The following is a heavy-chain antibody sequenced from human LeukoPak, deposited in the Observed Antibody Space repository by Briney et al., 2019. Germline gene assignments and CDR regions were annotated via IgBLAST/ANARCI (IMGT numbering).Heavy chain of an antibody. CDR2: ISGSGGST. Sequence: GGSLRLSCAASGFTFSSYSMNWVRQAPGKGLEWVSAISGSGGSTYYADSVKGRFTISRDNSKNTLYLQMNSLRAEDTAVYYCAKDRGPGRITGTFDYWGQGTLVTVSS. J-gene: IGHJ4*02. D-gene: IGHD3-3*01. V-gene: IGHV3-23*01. CDR1: GFTFSSYS. CDR3: AKDRGPGRITGTFDY.